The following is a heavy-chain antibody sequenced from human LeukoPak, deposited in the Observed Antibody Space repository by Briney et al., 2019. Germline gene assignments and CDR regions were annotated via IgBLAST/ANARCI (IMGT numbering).Heavy chain of an antibody. D-gene: IGHD1-26*01. Sequence: PGRSLRLSCAASGFTFSSYAMHWVRQAPGKGLEWVAVISYDGSNKYYADSVKGRFTISRDNSKNTLYLQMNSLRAEDTAAYYCARVWGVGATLGVFDIWGQGTMVTVSS. CDR3: ARVWGVGATLGVFDI. CDR2: ISYDGSNK. V-gene: IGHV3-30-3*01. CDR1: GFTFSSYA. J-gene: IGHJ3*02.